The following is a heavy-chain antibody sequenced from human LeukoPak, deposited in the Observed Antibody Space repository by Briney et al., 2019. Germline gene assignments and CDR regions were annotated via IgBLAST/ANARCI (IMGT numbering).Heavy chain of an antibody. CDR1: GFTVSSNY. J-gene: IGHJ3*02. CDR2: IYSGGST. CDR3: ARDIQLWFWDAFDI. D-gene: IGHD5-18*01. Sequence: PGGSLRLSCAASGFTVSSNYMSWVRQAPGKGLEWVSVIYSGGSTYYADSVKGRFTISRDNSKNTLYLQMNSLRAEDTAVYYYARDIQLWFWDAFDIWGQGTMVTVSS. V-gene: IGHV3-66*01.